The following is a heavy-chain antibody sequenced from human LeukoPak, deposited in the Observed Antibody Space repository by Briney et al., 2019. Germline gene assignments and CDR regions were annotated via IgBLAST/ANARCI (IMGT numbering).Heavy chain of an antibody. Sequence: RPSETLSLTCTVSGGSISSSSYYWGWIRQPPGKGLEWIGSIYYSGSTYYNPSLKSRVTISVDTSKNQFSLKLSSVTAADTAVYYCARQWGVPGPEDYWGQGTLVTVSS. CDR3: ARQWGVPGPEDY. CDR1: GGSISSSSYY. CDR2: IYYSGST. J-gene: IGHJ4*02. V-gene: IGHV4-39*01. D-gene: IGHD2-2*01.